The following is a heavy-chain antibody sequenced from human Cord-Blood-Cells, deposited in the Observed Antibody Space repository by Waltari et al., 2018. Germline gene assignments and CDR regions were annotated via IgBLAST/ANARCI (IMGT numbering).Heavy chain of an antibody. CDR3: ARGDYYDSSGYYYYYYYGMDV. J-gene: IGHJ6*02. CDR2: INHSGST. D-gene: IGHD3-22*01. V-gene: IGHV4-34*01. CDR1: GGSFSGYY. Sequence: QVQLQQWGAGLLKPSETLSLTCAVYGGSFSGYYWSWIRQPPGKGLEWIGEINHSGSTNYNPSLKSRVTISVDTSKNQFSRKRSSVTAADTAVYYCARGDYYDSSGYYYYYYYGMDVWGQGTTVTVSS.